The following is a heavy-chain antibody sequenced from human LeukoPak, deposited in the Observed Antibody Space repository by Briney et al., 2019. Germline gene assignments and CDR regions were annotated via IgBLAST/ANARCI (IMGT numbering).Heavy chain of an antibody. J-gene: IGHJ4*02. V-gene: IGHV1-18*01. CDR2: ISAYNGNT. Sequence: GASVKVSCKASGYTFSTYGITWVRQAPGQGLEWMGWISAYNGNTNYAQKLQGRVTMTTDTSTSTAYMELRSLRSDDTAVYYCARSGNSSSWYALDYWGQGTLVTVSS. CDR1: GYTFSTYG. D-gene: IGHD6-13*01. CDR3: ARSGNSSSWYALDY.